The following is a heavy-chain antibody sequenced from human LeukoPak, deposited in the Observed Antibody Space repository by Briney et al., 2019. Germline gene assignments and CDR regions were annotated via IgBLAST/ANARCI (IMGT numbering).Heavy chain of an antibody. CDR2: IIPIFGTA. V-gene: IGHV1-69*13. CDR1: GYTFTSYG. J-gene: IGHJ2*01. CDR3: ARDLVWYFDL. Sequence: SVKVSCKASGYTFTSYGISWVRQAPGQGLEWMGGIIPIFGTANYAQKFQGRVTITADESTSTAYMELSSLRSEDTAVYYCARDLVWYFDLWGRGTLVTVSS. D-gene: IGHD2-8*02.